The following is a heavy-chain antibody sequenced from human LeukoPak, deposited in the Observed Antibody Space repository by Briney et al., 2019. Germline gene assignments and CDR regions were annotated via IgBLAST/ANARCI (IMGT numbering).Heavy chain of an antibody. CDR2: IYYSGSS. Sequence: PSQTLSLTCNVSGGSISGYHWSWIRQPPGKGLEWLGYIYYSGSSNYNPSLKSRVTISADTSKNQFSLKLSSVTAADTAVYYCARVPRSYYYYYYMDVWGKGTTVTVSS. J-gene: IGHJ6*03. CDR3: ARVPRSYYYYYYMDV. CDR1: GGSISGYH. V-gene: IGHV4-59*01.